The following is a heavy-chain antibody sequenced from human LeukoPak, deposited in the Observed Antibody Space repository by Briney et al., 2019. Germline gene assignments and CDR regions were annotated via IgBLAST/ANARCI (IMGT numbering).Heavy chain of an antibody. Sequence: SETLSLTCAVSGCSISSGYYWGWIRLPPGKGLEWIGSIYHSGSTYYNPSLKSRVTISVDTSKNQFSLKLSSVTAADTAVYYCARQTWYYDILTGYYVRYFDYWGQGTLVTVSS. J-gene: IGHJ4*02. D-gene: IGHD3-9*01. V-gene: IGHV4-38-2*01. CDR1: GCSISSGYY. CDR3: ARQTWYYDILTGYYVRYFDY. CDR2: IYHSGST.